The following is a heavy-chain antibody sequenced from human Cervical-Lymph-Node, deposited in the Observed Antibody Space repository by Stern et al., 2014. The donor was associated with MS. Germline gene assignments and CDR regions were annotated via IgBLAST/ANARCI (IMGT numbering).Heavy chain of an antibody. CDR2: INPTGGST. CDR1: GYTFTTYY. CDR3: AREVTGHRLGMMDV. J-gene: IGHJ6*02. Sequence: VQLVESGAEVKKPGASVKVSCKASGYTFTTYYMHWVRHAPGQGLEWMGIINPTGGSTSYAQKFQGRLTMTRDTSTSTVYMELSSLRSDDTAVYYCAREVTGHRLGMMDVWGQGTTVTVSS. D-gene: IGHD2-21*02. V-gene: IGHV1-46*01.